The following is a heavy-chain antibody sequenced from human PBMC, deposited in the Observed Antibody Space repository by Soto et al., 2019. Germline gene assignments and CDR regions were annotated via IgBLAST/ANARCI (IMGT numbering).Heavy chain of an antibody. CDR3: AAGLTGTTDDYYYGMDV. Sequence: QMQLVQSGPEVKKPGTSVKVSCKASGFTFTISAMQWVRQARGQRLEWIGWIVVGSGNRKYAQKFQERVTITRDMSTSTAYMELSSLRSEDTAVYYCAAGLTGTTDDYYYGMDVWGQGTTVTVSS. D-gene: IGHD1-20*01. CDR1: GFTFTISA. V-gene: IGHV1-58*02. CDR2: IVVGSGNR. J-gene: IGHJ6*02.